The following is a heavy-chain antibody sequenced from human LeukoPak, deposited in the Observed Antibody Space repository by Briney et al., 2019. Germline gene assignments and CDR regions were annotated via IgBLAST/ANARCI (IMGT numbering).Heavy chain of an antibody. CDR3: ARGLFDLGNWFDP. V-gene: IGHV4-34*01. Sequence: PSETLSLTCAVYGGSFSGYYWSWIRQPPGKGLEWIGEINHSGSTNYNPSLKSRVTISVDTSKNQFSLKLSSVTAADTAVYYCARGLFDLGNWFDPWGQGTLVTVSS. J-gene: IGHJ5*02. D-gene: IGHD2-21*01. CDR1: GGSFSGYY. CDR2: INHSGST.